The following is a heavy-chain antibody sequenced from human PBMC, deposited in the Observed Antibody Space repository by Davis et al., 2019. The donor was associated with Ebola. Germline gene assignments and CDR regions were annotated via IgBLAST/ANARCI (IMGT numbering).Heavy chain of an antibody. J-gene: IGHJ5*02. CDR1: GFSFSDYY. V-gene: IGHV3-72*01. CDR3: VTENWYRFKS. D-gene: IGHD1/OR15-1a*01. Sequence: GESLKISCAVSGFSFSDYYMDWVRLTPGKGLEWVGLSRNRDSRYSTEYAASVRGRFTISRDGSKKSLYLQMNSLRSEDTAVYYCVTENWYRFKSWGQGTLVTVSS. CDR2: SRNRDSRYST.